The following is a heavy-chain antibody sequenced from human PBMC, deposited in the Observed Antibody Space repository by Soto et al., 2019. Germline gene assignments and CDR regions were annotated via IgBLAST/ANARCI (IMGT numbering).Heavy chain of an antibody. J-gene: IGHJ3*02. CDR3: ARGGTYYYDSSGYGDAFDI. D-gene: IGHD3-22*01. CDR2: IYYSGST. CDR1: GGSISSGDYY. Sequence: QVQLQESGPGLVKPSQTLSLTCTVSGGSISSGDYYWSWIRQPPGKGLEWIGYIYYSGSTYYNPSLQSRVTISVDTSKSQYSLKLSSVTAADTAVYYCARGGTYYYDSSGYGDAFDIWCQGTMVTVSS. V-gene: IGHV4-30-4*01.